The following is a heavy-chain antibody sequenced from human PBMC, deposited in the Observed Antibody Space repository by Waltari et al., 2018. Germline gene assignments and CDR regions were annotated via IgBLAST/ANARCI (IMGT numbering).Heavy chain of an antibody. V-gene: IGHV1-8*01. J-gene: IGHJ1*01. Sequence: QVQLVQSGAEVKKPGASVKVSCKASGYTFTNHDINWVRQATGQGLEWMGWINPNSGDTDSAQNFQGRVTMTRNVSINTVYMELTSLRSEDTAVYYCARGIDLTFGGVIGFHHWGQGTLVTVSS. CDR2: INPNSGDT. D-gene: IGHD3-16*02. CDR1: GYTFTNHD. CDR3: ARGIDLTFGGVIGFHH.